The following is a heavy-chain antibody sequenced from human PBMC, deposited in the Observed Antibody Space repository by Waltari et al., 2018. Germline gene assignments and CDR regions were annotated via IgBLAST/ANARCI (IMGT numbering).Heavy chain of an antibody. D-gene: IGHD6-19*01. CDR2: IYHSGST. CDR3: ARQESIAVAGDGY. V-gene: IGHV4-38-2*01. Sequence: QVQLQESGPGLVKPSETLSLTCAVSGYSISSGYYWGWLRQPPGKGLEWIGSIYHSGSTYYNPSLKSRVTISVDTSKNQFSLKLSSVTAADTAVYYCARQESIAVAGDGYWGQGTLVTVSS. J-gene: IGHJ4*02. CDR1: GYSISSGYY.